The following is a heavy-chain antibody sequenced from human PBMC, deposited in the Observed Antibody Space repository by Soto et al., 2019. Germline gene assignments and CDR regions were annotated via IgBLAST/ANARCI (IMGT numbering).Heavy chain of an antibody. J-gene: IGHJ4*02. CDR2: INHSGST. D-gene: IGHD3-10*01. CDR1: GGSFSGYY. CDR3: ARCPMIRGPLDY. Sequence: QVQLQQWGAGLLKPSETLSLTCAVNGGSFSGYYWTWIRQPPGKGLEWIGEINHSGSTNYNPSLKSRVTTSVDTSKNQLSRKLSSVTAADTAVYYCARCPMIRGPLDYWGQGTLVTVSS. V-gene: IGHV4-34*02.